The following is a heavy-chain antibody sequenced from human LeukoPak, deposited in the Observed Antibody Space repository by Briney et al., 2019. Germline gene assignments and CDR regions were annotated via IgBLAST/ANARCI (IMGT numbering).Heavy chain of an antibody. CDR1: GFTFSSYA. V-gene: IGHV3-21*06. CDR2: VDTTSDYI. CDR3: ARDSVPLGATRRNSFDP. Sequence: PGGSLRLSCSASGFTFSSYAMHWVRQAPGKGLEWVSSVDTTSDYIYYADSVKGRFTISRDNAKNSVYLQMNSLRAEDMAVYFCARDSVPLGATRRNSFDPWGQGTLVTVSS. J-gene: IGHJ5*02. D-gene: IGHD1-26*01.